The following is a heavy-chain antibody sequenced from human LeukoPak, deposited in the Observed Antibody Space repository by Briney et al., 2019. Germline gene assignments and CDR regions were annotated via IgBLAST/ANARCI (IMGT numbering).Heavy chain of an antibody. V-gene: IGHV1-8*01. Sequence: GASVKVSCKASGYTFTSYDINWVRQATGQGLEWMGWMNPNSGNTGYAQKFQGRVTMTRDTSISTAYMELSRLRSDDTAVYYCARVYFYYYYYMDVWGKGTTVTVSS. CDR2: MNPNSGNT. CDR1: GYTFTSYD. D-gene: IGHD2/OR15-2a*01. J-gene: IGHJ6*03. CDR3: ARVYFYYYYYMDV.